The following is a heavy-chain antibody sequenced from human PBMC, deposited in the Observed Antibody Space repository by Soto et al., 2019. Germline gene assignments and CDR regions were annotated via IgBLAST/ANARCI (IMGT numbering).Heavy chain of an antibody. CDR2: ISGSGGST. CDR1: GFTFSSYA. V-gene: IGHV3-23*01. CDR3: AKGDRGSVRKNPDESNYADYGLRAFDI. D-gene: IGHD4-17*01. J-gene: IGHJ3*02. Sequence: EVQLLESGGGLVQPGGSLRLSCAASGFTFSSYAMSWVRQAPGKGLEWVSAISGSGGSTYYADSVKGRFTISRDNSKNTLYLQMNSLRAEDTAVYYCAKGDRGSVRKNPDESNYADYGLRAFDIWGQGTMVTVSS.